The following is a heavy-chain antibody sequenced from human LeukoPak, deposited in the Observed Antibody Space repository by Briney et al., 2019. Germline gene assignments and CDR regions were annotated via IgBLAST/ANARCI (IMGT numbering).Heavy chain of an antibody. CDR1: GFTFSSYS. V-gene: IGHV3-21*01. J-gene: IGHJ4*02. Sequence: PGGSLRLSCAASGFTFSSYSMNWVRQAPGKGLEWVSSISSSSSNIYYADSVKGRFTISRDNAKNSLYLQMNSLRVEDTAVYYCARDPELTGNYYSFDFWGQGTLVTVSS. CDR2: ISSSSSNI. D-gene: IGHD3-9*01. CDR3: ARDPELTGNYYSFDF.